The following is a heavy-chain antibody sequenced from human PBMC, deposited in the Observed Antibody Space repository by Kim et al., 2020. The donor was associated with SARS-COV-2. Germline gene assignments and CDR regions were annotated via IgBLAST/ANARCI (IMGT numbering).Heavy chain of an antibody. V-gene: IGHV1-69*01. CDR3: ARDRYPSSGYYYE. Sequence: YGPRFPGRVTITADESTSPAYMELSSLRSEDTAVYYCARDRYPSSGYYYEWGQGTLVTVSS. J-gene: IGHJ4*02. D-gene: IGHD3-22*01.